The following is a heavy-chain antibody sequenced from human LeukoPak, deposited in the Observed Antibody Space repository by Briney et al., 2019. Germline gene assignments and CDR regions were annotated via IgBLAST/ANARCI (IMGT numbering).Heavy chain of an antibody. J-gene: IGHJ1*01. CDR3: ARTRYSSGWPEYFQD. CDR1: GFSLSTSGMC. CDR2: IDWDDDQ. V-gene: IGHV2-70*11. D-gene: IGHD6-19*01. Sequence: SGPALVKPTQTLTLTCTFSGFSLSTSGMCVSWIRQPPGKALEWLARIDWDDDQYYSTSLKTRLTISKDTSKNQVVLTMTNMDPADTATYYCARTRYSSGWPEYFQDWGQGTLVTVSS.